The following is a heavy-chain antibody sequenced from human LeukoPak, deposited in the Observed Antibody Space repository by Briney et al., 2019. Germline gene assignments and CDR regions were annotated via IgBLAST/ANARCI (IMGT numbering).Heavy chain of an antibody. CDR2: ISYDGSEK. D-gene: IGHD6-6*01. J-gene: IGHJ4*02. Sequence: PGRSLRLSCAASGFTFSSYGMHWVRQAPGKGLEWVTVISYDGSEKYYTDSVKGRVTISRDNSKKTLYLQLNSLRAEDTAVYYCAKDVIAARRSYFDYWGQGTLVTVSS. CDR3: AKDVIAARRSYFDY. CDR1: GFTFSSYG. V-gene: IGHV3-30*18.